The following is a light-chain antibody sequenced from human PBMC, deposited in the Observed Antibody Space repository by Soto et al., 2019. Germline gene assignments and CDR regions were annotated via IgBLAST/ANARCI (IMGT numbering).Light chain of an antibody. CDR2: DAS. J-gene: IGKJ4*01. V-gene: IGKV3-11*01. CDR3: QQRSNWLN. Sequence: EIVLTQSPATLSLSPGERATLSCRASQSVSSYLAWYQQKPGQPPRLLIYDASNRATGIPARFSGSGSGTDFTLTISSLETEDFEVYYCQQRSNWLNFGGGTQVDIK. CDR1: QSVSSY.